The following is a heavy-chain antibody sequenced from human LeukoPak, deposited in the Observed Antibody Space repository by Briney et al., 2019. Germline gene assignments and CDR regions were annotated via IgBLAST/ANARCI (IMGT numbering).Heavy chain of an antibody. V-gene: IGHV4-39*01. Sequence: SETLSLTCTVSGGSISSSSYYWGWIRQPPGKGLEWIGSIYYSGSTYYNPSLKSRVTISVDTSKNQFSLKLSSVTAADTAVYYCARDYGDYVDYYGIDVWGQGTTVTVSS. CDR3: ARDYGDYVDYYGIDV. CDR2: IYYSGST. J-gene: IGHJ6*02. D-gene: IGHD4-17*01. CDR1: GGSISSSSYY.